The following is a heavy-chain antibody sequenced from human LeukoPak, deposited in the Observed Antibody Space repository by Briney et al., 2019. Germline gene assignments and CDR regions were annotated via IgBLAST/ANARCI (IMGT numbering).Heavy chain of an antibody. V-gene: IGHV4-31*03. Sequence: SETLSLTCTVSGVSFSDGRYYWTWIRQHPAKGLEWIGYKYYSGSAKYNPSLKSRLTISIDTAKNQFSLQLSSVTATDTATYYCATPYCSSLSCLDVFNMWGQGTRVTVSS. CDR3: ATPYCSSLSCLDVFNM. CDR2: KYYSGSA. D-gene: IGHD2-2*01. CDR1: GVSFSDGRYY. J-gene: IGHJ3*02.